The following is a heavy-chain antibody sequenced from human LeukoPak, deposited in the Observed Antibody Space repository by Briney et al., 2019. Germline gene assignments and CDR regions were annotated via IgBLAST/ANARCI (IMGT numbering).Heavy chain of an antibody. CDR3: ARPAGWLPRYYFEY. CDR2: IHSSGNT. V-gene: IGHV4-34*01. J-gene: IGHJ4*02. D-gene: IGHD5-24*01. CDR1: GGSFSGYY. Sequence: KPSETLSLTCAVYGGSFSGYYWSWIRQPPGQGLEWIGTIHSSGNTYYNPSLKSRVTISVDTSKNQFSLKLSSVTAADTAVYYCARPAGWLPRYYFEYWGQGTLVTVSS.